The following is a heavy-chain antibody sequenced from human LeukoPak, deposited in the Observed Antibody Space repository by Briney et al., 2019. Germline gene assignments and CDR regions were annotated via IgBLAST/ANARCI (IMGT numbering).Heavy chain of an antibody. V-gene: IGHV4-39*01. CDR1: GGSISSSGYY. D-gene: IGHD2-21*02. J-gene: IGHJ4*02. Sequence: SETLSLTCTVSGGSISSSGYYWGWIRQPPGKGLEWIGSIYYSGSTYYNPSLKSRVTISVDTSKNQFSLKLSSVTAADTAVCYCARTVTAIAPWYFDYWGQGTLVTVSS. CDR2: IYYSGST. CDR3: ARTVTAIAPWYFDY.